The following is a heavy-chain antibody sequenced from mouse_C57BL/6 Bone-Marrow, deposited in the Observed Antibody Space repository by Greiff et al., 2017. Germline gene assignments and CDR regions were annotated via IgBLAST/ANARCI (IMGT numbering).Heavy chain of an antibody. CDR1: GFTFSDYY. Sequence: EVKLVESEGGLVQPGSSMKLSCTASGFTFSDYYMAWVRQVPEKGLEWVANINYDGSSTYYLDSLKSRFIISRDNAKNILYLQMSSLKSEDTATYYCARVRGNWAYYFDYWGQGTTLTVSS. D-gene: IGHD4-1*01. CDR3: ARVRGNWAYYFDY. J-gene: IGHJ2*01. CDR2: INYDGSST. V-gene: IGHV5-16*01.